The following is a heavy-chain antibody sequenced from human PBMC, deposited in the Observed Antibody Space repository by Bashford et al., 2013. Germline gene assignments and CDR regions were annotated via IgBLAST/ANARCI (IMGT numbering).Heavy chain of an antibody. CDR2: IRSKADNYAT. CDR3: SWHDY. J-gene: IGHJ4*02. V-gene: IGHV3-73*01. Sequence: WVRQMPGKGLEWVGRIRSKADNYATAFAASVKGRFSISRDDSKSTAYLQMNSLETEDTAVYYCSWHDYWGQGTLVTVSS.